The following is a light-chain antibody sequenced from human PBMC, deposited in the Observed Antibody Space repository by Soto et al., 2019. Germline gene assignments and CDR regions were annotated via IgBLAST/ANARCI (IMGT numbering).Light chain of an antibody. J-gene: IGKJ5*01. Sequence: EIVLTQSPGTLSLSPGGRATLSCRASQSVSRRLAWYQHRPGQSPRLLISGASMRASGVPVRFSGSGSGTDFTPTISRLEPKDFAVSYCQNYGETPITSGLGPRLEV. CDR2: GAS. CDR3: QNYGETPIT. CDR1: QSVSRR. V-gene: IGKV3-20*01.